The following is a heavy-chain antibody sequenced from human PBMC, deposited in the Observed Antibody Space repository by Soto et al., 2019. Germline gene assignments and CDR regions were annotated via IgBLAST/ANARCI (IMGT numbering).Heavy chain of an antibody. CDR3: AREPRQGDRIYYFES. CDR2: ISGSGGST. Sequence: GGSLRLSWAASGFTFSSYAMSWVRQAPGKGLEWVSAISGSGGSTYYADSVKGRFTISRDNAKNSLYLELSSLRVEDTAVYYCAREPRQGDRIYYFESWGRGTLVTVSS. V-gene: IGHV3-23*01. D-gene: IGHD2-21*02. CDR1: GFTFSSYA. J-gene: IGHJ4*02.